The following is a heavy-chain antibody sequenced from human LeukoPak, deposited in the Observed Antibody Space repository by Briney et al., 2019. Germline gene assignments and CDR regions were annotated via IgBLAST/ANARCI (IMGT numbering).Heavy chain of an antibody. V-gene: IGHV1-18*01. CDR1: GYTFTTYG. Sequence: ASVKVSCKASGYTFTTYGINWVRQAPGQGLEWMGWISGYNGNANYAQKLQGRVTMTTDTSTSTAYMELRSLRSDDTAVYYCARHRLPRVYYDSSGYYHAAFDIWGQGTMVTVSS. J-gene: IGHJ3*02. CDR3: ARHRLPRVYYDSSGYYHAAFDI. D-gene: IGHD3-22*01. CDR2: ISGYNGNA.